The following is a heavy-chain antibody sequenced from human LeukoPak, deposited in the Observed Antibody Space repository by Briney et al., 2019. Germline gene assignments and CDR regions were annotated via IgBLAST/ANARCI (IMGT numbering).Heavy chain of an antibody. CDR2: INASGST. D-gene: IGHD5-12*01. CDR3: ARGMAVAYDYNWFDP. Sequence: PSETLSLTCSVSGGSISSYYWSWIRQTAGKGLEWTGRINASGSTRFNPSLKSRVTMSVDTSKNQFSLKLSSVTAADTAVYFCARGMAVAYDYNWFDPWGQGTLVTVSS. J-gene: IGHJ5*02. CDR1: GGSISSYY. V-gene: IGHV4-4*07.